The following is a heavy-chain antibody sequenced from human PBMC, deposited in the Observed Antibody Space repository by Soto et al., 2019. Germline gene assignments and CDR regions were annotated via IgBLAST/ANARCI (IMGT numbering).Heavy chain of an antibody. CDR1: GYTFITYG. CDR3: ARGPTDYYDNSANYLLDY. Sequence: QVQLVKSGAEVKKPGASVKVSCKASGYTFITYGVSWVRQAPGQGLDWLGWISTYNGNTRYAERLQGRVTMTTDTTTNTDYMELRNLRSDDTAVYYCARGPTDYYDNSANYLLDYWGQGTLVTVSS. D-gene: IGHD3-22*01. J-gene: IGHJ4*02. V-gene: IGHV1-18*01. CDR2: ISTYNGNT.